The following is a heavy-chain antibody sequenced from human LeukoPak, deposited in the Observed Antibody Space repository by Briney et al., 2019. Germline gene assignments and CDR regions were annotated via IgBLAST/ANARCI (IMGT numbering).Heavy chain of an antibody. CDR3: ARISCSSTSCPPFY. CDR1: GFTFSSYW. D-gene: IGHD2-2*01. Sequence: GGSLRLSCAASGFTFSSYWMHWVRQAPGKGLEWVSVIYSGGSTYYADSVKGRFTISRDNSKNTLYLQMNSLRAEDAAVYYCARISCSSTSCPPFYWGQGTLVTVSS. J-gene: IGHJ4*02. CDR2: IYSGGST. V-gene: IGHV3-53*01.